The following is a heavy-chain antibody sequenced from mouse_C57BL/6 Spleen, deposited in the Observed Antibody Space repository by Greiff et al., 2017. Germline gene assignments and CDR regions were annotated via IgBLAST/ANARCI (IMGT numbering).Heavy chain of an antibody. V-gene: IGHV1-9*01. CDR2: ILPGSGST. D-gene: IGHD2-4*01. CDR1: GYTFTGYW. J-gene: IGHJ2*01. CDR3: ARSGQDYDEGFDY. Sequence: VQLQQSGAELMKPGASVKLSCKATGYTFTGYWIEWIKQRPGHGLEWIGEILPGSGSTTYNEKFKGKATFTADTSSNTAYIQLSSLTTEDSAIYYCARSGQDYDEGFDYWGQGTTLTVSS.